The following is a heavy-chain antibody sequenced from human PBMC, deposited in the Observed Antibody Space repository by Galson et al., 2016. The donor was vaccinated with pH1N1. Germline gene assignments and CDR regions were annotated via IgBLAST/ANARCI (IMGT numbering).Heavy chain of an antibody. J-gene: IGHJ5*02. V-gene: IGHV5-51*03. CDR2: IYPDDSDT. Sequence: QSGAEVKKPGESLKISCEVFGYKFTTYWIGWVRQMPGKGLEWMGNIYPDDSDTRYNPAFQGQVTISVDKSINTAYLQWNSLKASDTAIYYCARGLLSGFDPWGQGTLVIVSS. CDR3: ARGLLSGFDP. D-gene: IGHD2-21*01. CDR1: GYKFTTYW.